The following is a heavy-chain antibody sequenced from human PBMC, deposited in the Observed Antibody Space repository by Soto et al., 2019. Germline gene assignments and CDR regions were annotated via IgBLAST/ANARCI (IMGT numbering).Heavy chain of an antibody. V-gene: IGHV4-30-4*01. CDR1: GGSISSTFYY. Sequence: SETLSLTCTVSGGSISSTFYYWSWIRQPPGKGLEWIGYIYYSGSTYYNPSLKSRVTISVDTSKNQFSLKLSSVTAADTAVYYCARADYYDSSGNDYWDQGTLVTVSS. CDR2: IYYSGST. D-gene: IGHD3-22*01. J-gene: IGHJ4*02. CDR3: ARADYYDSSGNDY.